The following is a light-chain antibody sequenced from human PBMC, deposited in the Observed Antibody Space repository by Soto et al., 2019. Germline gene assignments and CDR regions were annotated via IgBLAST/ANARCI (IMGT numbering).Light chain of an antibody. CDR2: AAS. CDR1: QGISNY. J-gene: IGKJ1*01. CDR3: QKYNSAGT. V-gene: IGKV1-27*01. Sequence: DIQMTQSPSSLSASVGDRVTITCRASQGISNYLAWYQQKPGKVPKLLIYAASTLQSGVPSRFSGSGSGTDFTLTISSLQPEDVETYYCQKYNSAGTFGQGTKVELK.